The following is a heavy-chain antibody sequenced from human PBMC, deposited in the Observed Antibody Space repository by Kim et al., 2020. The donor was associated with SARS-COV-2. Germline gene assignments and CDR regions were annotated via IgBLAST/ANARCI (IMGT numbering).Heavy chain of an antibody. CDR2: IYTSGST. J-gene: IGHJ5*02. D-gene: IGHD3-22*01. CDR3: ARDAPGYYYDSSGPNNWFDP. Sequence: SETLSLTCTVSGGSISSYYWSWIRQPAGKGLEWIGRIYTSGSTNYNPSLKSRVTMSVDTSKNQFSLKLSSVTAADTAVYYCARDAPGYYYDSSGPNNWFDPWGQGTLVTVSS. V-gene: IGHV4-4*07. CDR1: GGSISSYY.